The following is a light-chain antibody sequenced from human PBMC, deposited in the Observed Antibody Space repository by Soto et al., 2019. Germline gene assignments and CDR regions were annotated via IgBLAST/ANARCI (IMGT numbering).Light chain of an antibody. V-gene: IGKV3-11*01. J-gene: IGKJ2*01. CDR2: DAS. CDR3: QHRSNWPPYT. Sequence: EIVLTQSPATLSLSPGERATLSCRASQSVSSYLAWYQQKPGQAPRLLIYDASNRASGIPSRFRGSGSGTDFTLTISSLEPEDLAVYYCQHRSNWPPYTFGQGTKLE. CDR1: QSVSSY.